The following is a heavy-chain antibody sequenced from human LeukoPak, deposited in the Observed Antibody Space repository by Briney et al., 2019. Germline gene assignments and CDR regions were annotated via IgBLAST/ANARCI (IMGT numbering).Heavy chain of an antibody. V-gene: IGHV1-18*01. Sequence: ASVKVSCKASGYTFTSYGISWVRQAPGQGLEWMGWISAYNGNTNYAQKLQGRVTMTTDTSTSTAYMELRSLRSDDTAVYYRARDLGKWELEDYYYGMDVWGQGTTVTVSS. CDR1: GYTFTSYG. J-gene: IGHJ6*02. CDR3: ARDLGKWELEDYYYGMDV. D-gene: IGHD1-26*01. CDR2: ISAYNGNT.